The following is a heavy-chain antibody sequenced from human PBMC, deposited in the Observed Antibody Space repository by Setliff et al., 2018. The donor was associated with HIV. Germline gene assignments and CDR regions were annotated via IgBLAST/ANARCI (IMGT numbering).Heavy chain of an antibody. D-gene: IGHD3-22*01. V-gene: IGHV5-51*01. J-gene: IGHJ4*02. Sequence: GEYLKISCKGSGYNFSNYWIGGVRQMPGKGLEWLGIIYIGDSEAKYSPSFQGQVTFSADKSVRTAYLQWRSLKASDTAMYFCARGNYASSGYSLDHWGQGTLVTVSS. CDR2: IYIGDSEA. CDR1: GYNFSNYW. CDR3: ARGNYASSGYSLDH.